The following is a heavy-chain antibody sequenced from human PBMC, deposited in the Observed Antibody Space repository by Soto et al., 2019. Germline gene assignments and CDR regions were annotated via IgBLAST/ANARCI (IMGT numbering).Heavy chain of an antibody. CDR1: GGSISSSY. CDR3: ASGPYSSSWYGGMYV. D-gene: IGHD6-13*01. V-gene: IGHV4-59*01. Sequence: SETLSLTCTVSGGSISSSYWSWIRQPPGKGLEWIGYVYYSVNTNYNPSHKSRVTITGDTDNNEFFLKLSSVTAADTAVYYCASGPYSSSWYGGMYVWGRGTTVTVSS. J-gene: IGHJ6*02. CDR2: VYYSVNT.